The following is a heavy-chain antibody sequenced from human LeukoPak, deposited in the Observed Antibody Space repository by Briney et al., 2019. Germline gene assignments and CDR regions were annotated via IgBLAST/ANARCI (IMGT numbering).Heavy chain of an antibody. D-gene: IGHD4-17*01. Sequence: ASVKVSCKASGYPFDNFGLTWVRQAPGQGLEWMGCISAYNGNTHYAQKFRGRLTMTTDTSTTTAYLELRSLKSDDTTVYYCARDRLGGDLTGESLYWGQGTLVTVSS. CDR3: ARDRLGGDLTGESLY. J-gene: IGHJ4*02. CDR1: GYPFDNFG. V-gene: IGHV1-18*01. CDR2: ISAYNGNT.